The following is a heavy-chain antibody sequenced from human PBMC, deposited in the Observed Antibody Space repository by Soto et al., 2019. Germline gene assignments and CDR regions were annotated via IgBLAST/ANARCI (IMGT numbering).Heavy chain of an antibody. CDR3: ARDRKLGPGPNYYYYGMDV. CDR2: ISSSSAYI. Sequence: EVQLVESGGGLVKPGGSLKLSCAASGFTFHTHTMNWVRQAPGKGLEWVSSISSSSAYIYYADSVKGRFTISRDNAKDSLFLQMNGLRAEDTAVYYCARDRKLGPGPNYYYYGMDVWGQGTTVTVSS. V-gene: IGHV3-21*02. CDR1: GFTFHTHT. J-gene: IGHJ6*02.